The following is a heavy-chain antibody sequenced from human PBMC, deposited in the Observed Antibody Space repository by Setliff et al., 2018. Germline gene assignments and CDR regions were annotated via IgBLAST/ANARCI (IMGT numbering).Heavy chain of an antibody. Sequence: SETLSLTCTVSGDSMNDNHWTWTRQPPGKGLEWIGYIYTSGGTNYNPSLKSRVTISVDMTENQFSLILRSVVAADTAVYYCARGVSGVSWTPRYWGRGTLVTVSS. V-gene: IGHV4-4*08. CDR1: GDSMNDNH. J-gene: IGHJ4*02. CDR2: IYTSGGT. D-gene: IGHD6-25*01. CDR3: ARGVSGVSWTPRY.